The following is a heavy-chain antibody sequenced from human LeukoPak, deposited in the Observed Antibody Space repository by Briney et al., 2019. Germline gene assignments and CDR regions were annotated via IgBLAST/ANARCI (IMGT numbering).Heavy chain of an antibody. CDR3: ARSPIHRPYYDFWSGYRLRGPIFDY. CDR1: GGSFSGYY. Sequence: SETLSLTCAVYGGSFSGYYWSWIRQPPGKGLEWIGEINHSGSTNYNPSLKSRVTISVDTSKNQFSLKLSSVTAADTAVYYCARSPIHRPYYDFWSGYRLRGPIFDYWGQGTLVTVSS. J-gene: IGHJ4*02. CDR2: INHSGST. V-gene: IGHV4-34*01. D-gene: IGHD3-3*01.